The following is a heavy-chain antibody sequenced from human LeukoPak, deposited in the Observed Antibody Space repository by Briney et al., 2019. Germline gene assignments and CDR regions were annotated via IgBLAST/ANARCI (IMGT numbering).Heavy chain of an antibody. CDR3: ATQAGSGSGYFYYYYYMDV. CDR1: GFTFSSYG. J-gene: IGHJ6*03. D-gene: IGHD3-10*01. V-gene: IGHV3-30*02. CDR2: IRYDGSNK. Sequence: GGSLRLSCAASGFTFSSYGMHWVRQAPGKGLEWVAFIRYDGSNKYYADFVKGRFTISRDNSKNTLYLQMNSLRAEDTTVYYCATQAGSGSGYFYYYYYMDVWGKGTTVTVSS.